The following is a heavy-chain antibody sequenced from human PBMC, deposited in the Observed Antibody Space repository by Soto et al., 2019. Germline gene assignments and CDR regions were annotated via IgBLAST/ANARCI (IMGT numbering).Heavy chain of an antibody. V-gene: IGHV3-23*01. D-gene: IGHD1-7*01. J-gene: IGHJ4*02. CDR2: SSATGSGR. Sequence: GGSLRLSCAASGFTFSSYGMTWVRQAPGKGLEGVSFSSATGSGRYYADSVKGRFTISRDNSKNTLYLQMSSLRADDTAVYYCAKDRRAGGNYGFYSDFWGQGALVTVSS. CDR3: AKDRRAGGNYGFYSDF. CDR1: GFTFSSYG.